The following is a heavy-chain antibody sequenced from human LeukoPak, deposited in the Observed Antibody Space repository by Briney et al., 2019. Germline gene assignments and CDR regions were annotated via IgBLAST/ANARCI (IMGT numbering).Heavy chain of an antibody. CDR1: GGSISCYY. D-gene: IGHD3-3*01. CDR3: ARDVGDDSWYPDVAFDI. J-gene: IGHJ3*02. V-gene: IGHV4-4*07. Sequence: SETLSLTCTVSGGSISCYYWSWVRQPAGKGMEWIGRIYASGNTNYNPSLKGRVTISVDRSKNQFSLKLSSVTAADTAVYYCARDVGDDSWYPDVAFDIWGQGTMVTVSS. CDR2: IYASGNT.